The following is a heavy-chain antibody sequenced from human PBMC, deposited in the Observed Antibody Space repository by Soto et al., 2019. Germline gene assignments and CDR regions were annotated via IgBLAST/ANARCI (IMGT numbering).Heavy chain of an antibody. J-gene: IGHJ4*02. V-gene: IGHV3-74*01. CDR1: GLIFSNYK. Sequence: EVRLVESGGGLVQPGGSLRLSCAASGLIFSNYKMHWVRQAPGKGLVWVSRINTDGSIIDYEDSVKGRFTVSRDNAKNTLYLQMNSLRADDTAVYYCARDTDGLHYWGQGTLVTVSS. CDR2: INTDGSII. CDR3: ARDTDGLHY.